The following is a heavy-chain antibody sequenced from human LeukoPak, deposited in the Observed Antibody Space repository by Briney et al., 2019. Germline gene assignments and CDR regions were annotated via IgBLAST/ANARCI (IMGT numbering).Heavy chain of an antibody. Sequence: SETLSLTCSVSGVSISDGRYYWTWIRQRPGKGLEWIGYKYYSGSAKYNPSLQSRLTISIDTPKNQFSLHLSSVTAADTAMYYCATPYCSSLSCLDVFNIWGQGTMVTVS. CDR2: KYYSGSA. CDR3: ATPYCSSLSCLDVFNI. CDR1: GVSISDGRYY. J-gene: IGHJ3*02. V-gene: IGHV4-31*03. D-gene: IGHD2-2*01.